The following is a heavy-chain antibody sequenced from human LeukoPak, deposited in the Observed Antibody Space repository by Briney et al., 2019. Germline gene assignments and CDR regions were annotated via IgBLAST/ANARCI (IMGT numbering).Heavy chain of an antibody. CDR1: GGSISSSNW. CDR3: ARAGYGDYEGLPDY. CDR2: IYHSGST. V-gene: IGHV4-4*02. J-gene: IGHJ4*02. Sequence: SGTLSLTRAVSGGSISSSNWWSWVRQPPGKGLEWIGEIYHSGSTNYNPSLKSRVTISVDKSKNQFSLKLSSVTAADTAVYYCARAGYGDYEGLPDYWGQGTLVTVSS. D-gene: IGHD4-17*01.